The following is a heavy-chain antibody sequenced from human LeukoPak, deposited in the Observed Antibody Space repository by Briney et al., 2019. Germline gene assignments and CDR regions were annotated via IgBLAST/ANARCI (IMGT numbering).Heavy chain of an antibody. CDR1: GGSLSGYY. J-gene: IGHJ6*03. Sequence: SETLSLTCGVYGGSLSGYYWSWIRQPPEKGLEWIGEINHSGSTNYNPSLKSRVTISVDTSKNQFSLKLSSVTAADTAVYYCARVSAAARPYYYYYYMDVWGKGTTVTVSS. V-gene: IGHV4-34*01. CDR3: ARVSAAARPYYYYYYMDV. CDR2: INHSGST. D-gene: IGHD6-6*01.